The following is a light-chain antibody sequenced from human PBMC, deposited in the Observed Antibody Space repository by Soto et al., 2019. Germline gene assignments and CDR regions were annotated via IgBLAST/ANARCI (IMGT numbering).Light chain of an antibody. CDR2: LESSGSY. V-gene: IGLV4-60*02. CDR3: ETWDSNTHV. Sequence: QSVLTQSSSASASLGSSVKLTCTLSSGHSSYIIAWHQQQPGKAPRYLMKLESSGSYNKGSGVPDRFSGSSSGADRYLTIANLQFEDEADYYCETWDSNTHVFGTGTKLTVL. J-gene: IGLJ1*01. CDR1: SGHSSYI.